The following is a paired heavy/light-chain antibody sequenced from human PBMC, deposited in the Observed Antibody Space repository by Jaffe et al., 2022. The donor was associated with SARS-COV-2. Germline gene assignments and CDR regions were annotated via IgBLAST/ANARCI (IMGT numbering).Heavy chain of an antibody. CDR2: ITHSGST. D-gene: IGHD3-10*01. J-gene: IGHJ6*03. CDR1: GGSFSGYY. V-gene: IGHV4-34*02. Sequence: QVQLQQWGAGLLKPSEALSLSCAVYGGSFSGYYWSWVRQPPGKGLEWIGEITHSGSTNYNPSLKSRVTISVDTSKNQFSLKLSSVTAADTALYYCARTPRGAHYFGSGSRPYYYMDVWGKGTTVTVSS. CDR3: ARTPRGAHYFGSGSRPYYYMDV.
Light chain of an antibody. V-gene: IGKV1-39*01. CDR2: AAS. J-gene: IGKJ2*01. CDR3: QQSYSTPYT. Sequence: DIQMTQSPSSLSASVGDRVTITCRASQSISSYLNWYQQKPGKAPKLLIYAASSLQSGVPSRFSGSGSGTDFALTISSLQPEDFATYYCQQSYSTPYTFGQGTKLEIK. CDR1: QSISSY.